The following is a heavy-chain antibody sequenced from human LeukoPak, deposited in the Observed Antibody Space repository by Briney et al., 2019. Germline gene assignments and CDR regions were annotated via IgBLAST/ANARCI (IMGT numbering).Heavy chain of an antibody. V-gene: IGHV3-30*02. CDR1: GFTFSSYG. J-gene: IGHJ4*02. Sequence: GGSLRLSCAASGFTFSSYGMHWVRQAPGKGLEWVAFIRYDGSNKYYADSVKGRFTISRDNSKNTLYLQMSSLRAEDTAVYYCARETTVVTLYYFDYWGQGTLVTVSS. CDR2: IRYDGSNK. D-gene: IGHD4-23*01. CDR3: ARETTVVTLYYFDY.